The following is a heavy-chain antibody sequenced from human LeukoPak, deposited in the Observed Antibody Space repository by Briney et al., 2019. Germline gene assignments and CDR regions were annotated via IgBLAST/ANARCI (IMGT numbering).Heavy chain of an antibody. J-gene: IGHJ6*03. CDR1: GYTFTSYG. Sequence: SCKASGYTFTSYGISWVRQAPGKGLEWVSVIYSGGSTYYADSVKGRFTISRDNSKNTLYLQMNSLRAEDTAVYYCAREKGPYYYYYMDVWGKGTTVTVSS. V-gene: IGHV3-53*01. CDR3: AREKGPYYYYYMDV. CDR2: IYSGGST.